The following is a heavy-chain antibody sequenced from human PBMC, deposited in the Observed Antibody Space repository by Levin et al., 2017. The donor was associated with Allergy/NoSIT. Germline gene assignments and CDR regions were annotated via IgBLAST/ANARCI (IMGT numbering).Heavy chain of an antibody. CDR1: GFTFSSYW. J-gene: IGHJ3*02. V-gene: IGHV3-74*01. Sequence: GGSLRLSCAASGFTFSSYWMHWVRRAPGKGLVWVSRINSDGTSTSYADSVKGRFTISRDSAKNTLYLQENSLRAEDTAVYYCARGNSHAFDMWGQGTLVTVSS. CDR3: ARGNSHAFDM. D-gene: IGHD2-21*01. CDR2: INSDGTST.